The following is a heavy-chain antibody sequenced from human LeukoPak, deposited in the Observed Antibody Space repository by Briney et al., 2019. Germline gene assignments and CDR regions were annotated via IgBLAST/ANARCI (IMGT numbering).Heavy chain of an antibody. J-gene: IGHJ4*02. CDR3: AKVLLLGILDY. CDR1: GFTFNTYA. V-gene: IGHV3-23*01. CDR2: ISASGGTT. D-gene: IGHD7-27*01. Sequence: GGSLRLSCAASGFTFNTYAMTWVRQAPGKGLEWISSISASGGTTYYADSVKGRLSISRDNSKNTLYPQMHSLRAEDTAVYFCAKVLLLGILDYWGQGTLVIVSS.